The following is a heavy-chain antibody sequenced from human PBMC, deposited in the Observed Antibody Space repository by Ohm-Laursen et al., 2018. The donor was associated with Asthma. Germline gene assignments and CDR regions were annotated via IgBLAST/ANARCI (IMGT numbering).Heavy chain of an antibody. V-gene: IGHV3-7*01. CDR2: INPDGREA. D-gene: IGHD5-24*01. Sequence: GSLRLSCTASKFTFSNHWMNWVRQAPGKGLEWVANINPDGREARHVDSVKGRFTISRDDAQNTLYLQMNSLRADDTAVYYCARGSLEGLQWGQGTLVTVSS. CDR3: ARGSLEGLQ. J-gene: IGHJ4*02. CDR1: KFTFSNHW.